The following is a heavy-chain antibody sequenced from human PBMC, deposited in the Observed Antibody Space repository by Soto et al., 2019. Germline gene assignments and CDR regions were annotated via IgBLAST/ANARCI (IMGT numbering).Heavy chain of an antibody. CDR3: ARDFYFSQAAAGTEDWFDP. J-gene: IGHJ5*02. V-gene: IGHV1-18*01. CDR1: GYTFTSYG. Sequence: ASVKVSCKASGYTFTSYGISWVRQAPGQGLEWMGWISAYNGNTNYAQKLQGRVTMTTDTSTSTAYMELRSLRSDDTAVYYCARDFYFSQAAAGTEDWFDPWGQGTLVTVSS. CDR2: ISAYNGNT. D-gene: IGHD6-13*01.